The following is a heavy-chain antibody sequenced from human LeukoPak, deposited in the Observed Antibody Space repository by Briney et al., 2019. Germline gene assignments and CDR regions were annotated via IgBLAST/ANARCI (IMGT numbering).Heavy chain of an antibody. J-gene: IGHJ4*02. Sequence: GGSLRLSCAASGFTFSSYSMNWVRQAPGKGLEWVSSISSSSGYIYYADSVKGRFTISRDNAKNSLYLQMNSLRAEDTAVYYCAREGPGRVTTFLDYWGQGTLVTVSS. D-gene: IGHD4-11*01. CDR1: GFTFSSYS. CDR3: AREGPGRVTTFLDY. CDR2: ISSSSGYI. V-gene: IGHV3-21*01.